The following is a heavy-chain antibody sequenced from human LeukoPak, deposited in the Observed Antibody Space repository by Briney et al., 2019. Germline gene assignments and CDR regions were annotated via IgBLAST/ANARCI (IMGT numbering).Heavy chain of an antibody. V-gene: IGHV3-13*04. D-gene: IGHD2-15*01. Sequence: GGSLRLSCAASGFTFSSYDMHWVRQATGKGLEWVSAIGTAGDTYYPGSVKGRFTISRENAKNSLYLQMNSLRAGDTAVYYCARGWSAVYGMDVWGQGTTVTVSS. CDR1: GFTFSSYD. CDR2: IGTAGDT. J-gene: IGHJ6*02. CDR3: ARGWSAVYGMDV.